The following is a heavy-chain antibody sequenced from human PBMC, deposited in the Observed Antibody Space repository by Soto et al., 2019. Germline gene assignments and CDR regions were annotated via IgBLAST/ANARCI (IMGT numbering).Heavy chain of an antibody. CDR3: ARDGRITIFGVVRKDWFDP. CDR2: TNPSGGST. V-gene: IGHV1-46*01. CDR1: GYTFTSYY. J-gene: IGHJ5*02. D-gene: IGHD3-3*01. Sequence: EASVKVSCKASGYTFTSYYMHWVRQAPGQGLEWMGITNPSGGSTSYAQKFQGRVTMTRDTSTSTVYMELSSLRSEDTAVYYCARDGRITIFGVVRKDWFDPWGQGTLVTVSS.